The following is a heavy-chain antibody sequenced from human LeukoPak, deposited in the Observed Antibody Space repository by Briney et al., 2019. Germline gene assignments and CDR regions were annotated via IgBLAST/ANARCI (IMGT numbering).Heavy chain of an antibody. D-gene: IGHD3-10*01. V-gene: IGHV3-64*01. J-gene: IGHJ5*02. CDR1: GFSFSAYD. Sequence: GGSLRLSCAASGFSFSAYDMHWVRQAPGKGLEYVSAISTNGGTTYYANSVKGRFTISRDNSKNTLYLQMGSLRAEDMAVYYCAKAVYYGSGTHLGRWFDPWGQGTLVTVSS. CDR2: ISTNGGTT. CDR3: AKAVYYGSGTHLGRWFDP.